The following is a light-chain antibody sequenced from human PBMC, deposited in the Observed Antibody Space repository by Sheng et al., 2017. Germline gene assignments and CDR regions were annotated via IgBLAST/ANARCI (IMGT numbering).Light chain of an antibody. CDR3: QQYDTLPHGP. V-gene: IGKV1-39*01. Sequence: DIQMTQSPSSLSASVGARVTITCRASQSISNLLNWYQQTPGKAPKLLIYAASTLQSGSIKVQWQWIWDRFHSHHQQPQPEDFAIYYCQQYDTLPHGPFG. CDR1: QSISNL. J-gene: IGKJ5*01. CDR2: AAS.